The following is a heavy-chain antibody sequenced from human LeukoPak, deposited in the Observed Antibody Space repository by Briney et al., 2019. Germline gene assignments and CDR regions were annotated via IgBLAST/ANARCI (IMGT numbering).Heavy chain of an antibody. CDR3: ARGGRGPIGYSTDLGY. CDR1: GYTFTSYD. J-gene: IGHJ4*02. V-gene: IGHV1-8*01. Sequence: GASVKVSCKASGYTFTSYDTNWVRQATGQGLEWMGWMNPNSGNTGYAQKFQGRVTMTRNTSISTAYMELSSLRSEDTAVYYCARGGRGPIGYSTDLGYWGQGTLVTVSS. D-gene: IGHD4-11*01. CDR2: MNPNSGNT.